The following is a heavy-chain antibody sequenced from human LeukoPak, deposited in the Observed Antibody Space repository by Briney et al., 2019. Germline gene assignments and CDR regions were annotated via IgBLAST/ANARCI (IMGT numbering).Heavy chain of an antibody. CDR1: GFTFSSYW. Sequence: GGSLRLSCGASGFTFSSYWMSWVRQAPGKGLEWVANIKQDGSEKYYVDSVKGRFTISRDNAKNSLYLQMNSLRAEDTAVYYCARGNSYGNYWGQGTLVTVSS. CDR2: IKQDGSEK. CDR3: ARGNSYGNY. D-gene: IGHD5-18*01. J-gene: IGHJ4*02. V-gene: IGHV3-7*04.